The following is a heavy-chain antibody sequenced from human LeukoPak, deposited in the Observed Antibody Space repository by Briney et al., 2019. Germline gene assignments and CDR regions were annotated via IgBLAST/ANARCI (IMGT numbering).Heavy chain of an antibody. Sequence: PSETLSLTCSVSGGSISSYYWTWIRQPPGKGLEWIGYIHYTGSTNYNPSLTSRLTISLDTSKNQFSLKLSSVTAADTAVYYCARRDTGSDFDYWGQGTLVTVSS. CDR1: GGSISSYY. D-gene: IGHD5-18*01. CDR2: IHYTGST. J-gene: IGHJ4*02. CDR3: ARRDTGSDFDY. V-gene: IGHV4-59*01.